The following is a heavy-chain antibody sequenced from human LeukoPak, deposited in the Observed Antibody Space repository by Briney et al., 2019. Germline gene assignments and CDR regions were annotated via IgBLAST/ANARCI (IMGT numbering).Heavy chain of an antibody. CDR1: GFTFSSYG. CDR3: AQDISGLGTAAQL. V-gene: IGHV3-30*02. CDR2: IRYDGSNK. J-gene: IGHJ4*02. D-gene: IGHD3-16*01. Sequence: GGSLRLSCAASGFTFSSYGMHWVRQAPGKGLEWVAFIRYDGSNKYYADSVKGRFTISRDNSKNTLYLQMNSLRAEDTAVYYCAQDISGLGTAAQLWGQGTLVTVSS.